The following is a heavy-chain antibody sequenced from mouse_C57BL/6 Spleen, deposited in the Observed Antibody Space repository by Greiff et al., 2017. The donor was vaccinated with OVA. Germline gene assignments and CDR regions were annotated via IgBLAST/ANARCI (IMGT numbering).Heavy chain of an antibody. V-gene: IGHV1-82*01. Sequence: QVQLKQSGPELVKPGASVKISCKASGYAFSSYWMNWVKQRPGKGLEWIGRIYPGDGDTNYNGKFKGKATLTADKSSSTAYMQLSSLTSEDSAVYFCSRSPPLIYFDYWGQGTTLTVSS. J-gene: IGHJ2*01. D-gene: IGHD1-1*01. CDR1: GYAFSSYW. CDR3: SRSPPLIYFDY. CDR2: IYPGDGDT.